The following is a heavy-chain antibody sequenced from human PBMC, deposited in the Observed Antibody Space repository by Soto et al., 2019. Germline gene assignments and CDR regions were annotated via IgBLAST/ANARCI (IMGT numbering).Heavy chain of an antibody. CDR3: ASAIRFVDWLFDGMDV. Sequence: QVQLVQSGAEVKKPGSSVKVSCKASGGTFSSYAISWVRQAPGHGLEWMGGIIPIFGTENYAQKFQGRVTITADESTSSAYMELCSLSSEDTAVYYCASAIRFVDWLFDGMDVWGQGTTVTFSS. J-gene: IGHJ6*02. V-gene: IGHV1-69*01. D-gene: IGHD3-3*01. CDR1: GGTFSSYA. CDR2: IIPIFGTE.